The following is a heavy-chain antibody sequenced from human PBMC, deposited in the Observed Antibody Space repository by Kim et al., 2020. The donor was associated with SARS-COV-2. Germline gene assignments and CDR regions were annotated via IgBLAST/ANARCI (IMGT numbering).Heavy chain of an antibody. Sequence: SETLSLTCTVSGGSISSSSYYWGWIRQPPGKGLEWIGSIYYSGSTYYNPSLKSRVTISVDTSKNQFSLKLSSVIAADTAVYYCARHIDYYDSSGYYPPFWDYWGQGTLVTVSS. J-gene: IGHJ4*02. CDR2: IYYSGST. V-gene: IGHV4-39*01. D-gene: IGHD3-22*01. CDR1: GGSISSSSYY. CDR3: ARHIDYYDSSGYYPPFWDY.